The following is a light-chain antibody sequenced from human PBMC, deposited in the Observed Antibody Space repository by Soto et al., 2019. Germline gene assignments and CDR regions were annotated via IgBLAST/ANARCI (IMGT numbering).Light chain of an antibody. Sequence: EIVLTQSPGTLSLSPGERATLSCRASQSVSSSFLAWYQQKPGQAPRLLIYGASSKATGIPDWFSGRGSRTDFALTISRLEPEEVAMYYCQQYGSSPLTVGGGTKVEIK. V-gene: IGKV3-20*01. CDR3: QQYGSSPLT. CDR1: QSVSSSF. J-gene: IGKJ4*01. CDR2: GAS.